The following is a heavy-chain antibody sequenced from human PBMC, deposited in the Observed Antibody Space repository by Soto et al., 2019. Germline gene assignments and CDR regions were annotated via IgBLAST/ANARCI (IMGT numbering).Heavy chain of an antibody. Sequence: QVQLVESGGGVVQPGRSLRLSCAASGFTFSSYGMHWVRQAPGKGLEWVAVIWYDGSNKYYADSVKGRFTISRDKSKNTLYLQMNSLRAEDTAVYYCARGWEWELLVCFDYWGQGTLVTVSS. CDR2: IWYDGSNK. CDR3: ARGWEWELLVCFDY. D-gene: IGHD1-26*01. CDR1: GFTFSSYG. V-gene: IGHV3-33*01. J-gene: IGHJ4*02.